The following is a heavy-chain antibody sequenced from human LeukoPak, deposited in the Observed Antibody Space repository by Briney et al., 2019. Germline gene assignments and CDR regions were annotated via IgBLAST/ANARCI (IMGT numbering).Heavy chain of an antibody. V-gene: IGHV1-46*01. CDR2: INPSGGST. CDR1: GYTFTSYY. J-gene: IGHJ5*02. CDR3: ARVVLLNNQLLPSWFDP. Sequence: ASVKVSCKASGYTFTSYYMHWVRQAPGQGLEWMGIINPSGGSTSYAQKFQGRVTVTRDTPTSTVYMELSSLRSEDTAVYYCARVVLLNNQLLPSWFDPWGQGTLVTVSS. D-gene: IGHD2-2*01.